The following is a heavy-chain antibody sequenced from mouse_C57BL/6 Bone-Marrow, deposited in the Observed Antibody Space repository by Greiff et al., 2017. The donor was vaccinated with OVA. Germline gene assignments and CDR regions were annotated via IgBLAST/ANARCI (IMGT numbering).Heavy chain of an antibody. J-gene: IGHJ2*01. V-gene: IGHV7-3*01. D-gene: IGHD2-3*01. CDR2: IRNKANGYTT. CDR3: ARYKGWFDY. Sequence: EVMLVESGGGLVQPGGSLSLSCAASGFTFTDYYMSWVRQPPGQALEWLGFIRNKANGYTTEYSASVKGRFTISRDNSQSILYLQMNALRAEDSATYYCARYKGWFDYWGQGTTLTVSS. CDR1: GFTFTDYY.